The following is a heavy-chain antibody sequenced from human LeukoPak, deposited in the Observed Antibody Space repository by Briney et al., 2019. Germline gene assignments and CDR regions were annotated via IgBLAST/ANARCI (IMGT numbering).Heavy chain of an antibody. Sequence: PGGSLRLSCAASGFTFSSYAMSWVRQAPGKGLEWVSAISGSGGSTYYADSVKGRFTISRDNSKNTLYPQMNSLRAEDTAVYYCAKSDPVVVVAAAFDYWGQGTLVTVSS. J-gene: IGHJ4*02. CDR2: ISGSGGST. D-gene: IGHD2-15*01. V-gene: IGHV3-23*01. CDR3: AKSDPVVVVAAAFDY. CDR1: GFTFSSYA.